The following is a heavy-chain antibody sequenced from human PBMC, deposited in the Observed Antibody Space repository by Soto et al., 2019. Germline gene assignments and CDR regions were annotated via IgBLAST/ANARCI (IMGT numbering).Heavy chain of an antibody. CDR1: GYSFTSYW. CDR2: IYPGDSDT. D-gene: IGHD6-13*01. CDR3: ARLLTGIAAAGGFIDY. V-gene: IGHV5-51*01. Sequence: PGESLKISCKGSGYSFTSYWIGWVRQMPGKGLEWMGVIYPGDSDTRYSPSFQGQVTISADKSISTAYLQWSSLKASDTAMYYCARLLTGIAAAGGFIDYWGQGTLVTVSS. J-gene: IGHJ4*02.